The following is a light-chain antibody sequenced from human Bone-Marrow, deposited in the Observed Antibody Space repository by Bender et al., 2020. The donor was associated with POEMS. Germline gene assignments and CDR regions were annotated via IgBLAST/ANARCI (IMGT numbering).Light chain of an antibody. CDR1: GSDVGGYNY. Sequence: QSALTQPRSVSASPGQSVTISCTGSGSDVGGYNYVSWYHQPPGTAPKLIIYDVTERPSGVPHRFSGSKSGNAASLTISGLQTEDEGDYYCCSFAGNYAFVFGPGTTVSVL. CDR3: CSFAGNYAFV. CDR2: DVT. V-gene: IGLV2-11*01. J-gene: IGLJ1*01.